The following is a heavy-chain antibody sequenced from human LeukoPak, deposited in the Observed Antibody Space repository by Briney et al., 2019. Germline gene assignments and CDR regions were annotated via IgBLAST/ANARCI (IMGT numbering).Heavy chain of an antibody. CDR3: AGGYYLQSEVVGY. V-gene: IGHV1-24*01. CDR2: FDPEDGET. CDR1: GGTFSSYA. J-gene: IGHJ4*02. D-gene: IGHD3-22*01. Sequence: ASVKVSCKASGGTFSSYAISWVRQAPGQGLEWMGGFDPEDGETIYAQKFQGRVTMTEDTSTDTAYMELSSLRSEDTAVYYCAGGYYLQSEVVGYWGQGTLVTVSS.